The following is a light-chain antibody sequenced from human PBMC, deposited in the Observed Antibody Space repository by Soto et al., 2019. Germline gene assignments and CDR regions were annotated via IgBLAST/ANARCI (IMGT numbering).Light chain of an antibody. J-gene: IGKJ5*01. V-gene: IGKV3-11*01. Sequence: SPGTLSLSPGERATLSCWASHIVTTHLAWFQQRPGQTPRLLIYDASTRAPGIPARFSGRGSGADFTLTISSLEPEDFAVYYCQQRSDSITFGQGTRLEIK. CDR2: DAS. CDR1: HIVTTH. CDR3: QQRSDSIT.